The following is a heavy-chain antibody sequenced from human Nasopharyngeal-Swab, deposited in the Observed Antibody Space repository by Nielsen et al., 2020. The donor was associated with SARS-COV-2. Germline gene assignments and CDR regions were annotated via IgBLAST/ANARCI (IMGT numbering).Heavy chain of an antibody. CDR1: GFTFSSYA. CDR2: ISYDGSNK. V-gene: IGHV3-30-3*01. Sequence: GGSLRLSCAASGFTFSSYAMHWVRQAPGKGLEWVAVISYDGSNKYYADSVKGRFTISRDNAKNSLYLQMNSLRAEDTAVYYCARFRITMVRGVMFYYGMDVWGQGTTVTVSS. J-gene: IGHJ6*02. D-gene: IGHD3-10*01. CDR3: ARFRITMVRGVMFYYGMDV.